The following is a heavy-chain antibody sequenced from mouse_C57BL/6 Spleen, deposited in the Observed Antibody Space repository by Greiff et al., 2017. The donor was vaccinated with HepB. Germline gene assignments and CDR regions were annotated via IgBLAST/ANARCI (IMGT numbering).Heavy chain of an antibody. V-gene: IGHV2-6*03. J-gene: IGHJ4*01. CDR2: IWSDGST. CDR3: ARLSYDYEAMDY. Sequence: VKLMESGPGLVAPSQSLSITCTVSGFSLTSYGVHWVRQPPGKGLEWLVVIWSDGSTTYNSALKSRLSISKDNSKSQVFLKMNSLQTDDTAMYYCARLSYDYEAMDYWGQGTSVTVSS. D-gene: IGHD6-2*01. CDR1: GFSLTSYG.